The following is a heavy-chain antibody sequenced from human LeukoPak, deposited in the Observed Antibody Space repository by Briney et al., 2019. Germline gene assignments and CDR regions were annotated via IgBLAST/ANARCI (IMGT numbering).Heavy chain of an antibody. CDR2: IYYSGYT. CDR1: GGSISSHY. J-gene: IGHJ6*03. D-gene: IGHD3-10*01. CDR3: ARTTMVRGTYYMDV. Sequence: SETLSLTCTVSGGSISSHYWSWIRQPPGKGLEWIGCIYYSGYTNYKSSLKSRVTISVDTSKNQFSLKLSSVTAADTAVYYCARTTMVRGTYYMDVWGKGTTVTVSS. V-gene: IGHV4-59*11.